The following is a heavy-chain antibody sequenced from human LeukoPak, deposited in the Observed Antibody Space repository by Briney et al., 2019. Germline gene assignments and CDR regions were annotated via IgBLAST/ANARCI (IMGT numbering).Heavy chain of an antibody. D-gene: IGHD3-22*01. V-gene: IGHV3-43*01. CDR2: ISWDGGST. CDR1: GFTFDDYT. CDR3: AKDDASSGYYDY. J-gene: IGHJ4*02. Sequence: TGGSLRLSCAASGFTFDDYTMHWVRQAPGKGLEWVSLISWDGGSTYYADSVKGRFTISRDNSKNSLYLQMNSLRTEDTALYYCAKDDASSGYYDYWGQGTLVTVSS.